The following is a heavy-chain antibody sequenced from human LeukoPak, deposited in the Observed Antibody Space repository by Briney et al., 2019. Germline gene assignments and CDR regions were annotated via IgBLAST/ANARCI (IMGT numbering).Heavy chain of an antibody. CDR3: ARGGDYEEDAFDI. V-gene: IGHV4-59*01. D-gene: IGHD4-17*01. CDR1: GGSISSYY. J-gene: IGHJ3*02. CDR2: IYYSGST. Sequence: PSETLSLTCTVSGGSISSYYWSWIRQPSGKGLEWIGYIYYSGSTNYNPSLKSRVTISVDTSKNQFSLKLSFVTAADTAVYYCARGGDYEEDAFDIWGQGTMVTVSS.